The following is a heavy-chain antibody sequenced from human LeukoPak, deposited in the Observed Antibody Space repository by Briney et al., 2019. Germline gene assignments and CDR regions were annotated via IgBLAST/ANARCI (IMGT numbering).Heavy chain of an antibody. CDR2: TSSSSSTI. V-gene: IGHV3-48*02. CDR1: GFTFSSYS. Sequence: GGSLRLSCAASGFTFSSYSMNWVRQAPGKGLEWVSYTSSSSSTIYYADSVKGRFTISRDNAKNSLYLQMNSLRDEDTAVYYCARGPRIAVAGTRWYYFDYWGQGTLVTVSS. J-gene: IGHJ4*02. CDR3: ARGPRIAVAGTRWYYFDY. D-gene: IGHD6-19*01.